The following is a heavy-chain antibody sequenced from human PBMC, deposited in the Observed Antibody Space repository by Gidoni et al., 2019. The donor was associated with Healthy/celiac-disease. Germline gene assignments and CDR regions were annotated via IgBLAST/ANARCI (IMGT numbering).Heavy chain of an antibody. CDR2: ISYDGSNK. CDR1: GFTFSLYA. V-gene: IGHV3-30-3*01. Sequence: QVQLVESGGGVVQPGRSLRLSCAAPGFTFSLYAMHWVRQAPGKGLEWVAVISYDGSNKYYADSVKGRFTISRDNSKHTLYLQMNSLRAEDTAVYYCAREGTITMIVVGGGGYYFDYWGQGTLVTVSS. D-gene: IGHD3-22*01. J-gene: IGHJ4*02. CDR3: AREGTITMIVVGGGGYYFDY.